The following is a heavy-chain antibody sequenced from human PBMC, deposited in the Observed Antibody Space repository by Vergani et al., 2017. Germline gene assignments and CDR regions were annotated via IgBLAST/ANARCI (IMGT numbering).Heavy chain of an antibody. Sequence: QVQLVQSGAEVKKPGSSVKVSCKASGGTFSSYAISWVRQAPGQGLEWMGGIITIFGTANYAQKFQGRVTITADKSTSTAYMELSSLRSEDTAVYYCARSYPPGECEGGSGCFDYFDYWGQGTLVTVSS. V-gene: IGHV1-69*06. D-gene: IGHD6-19*01. CDR2: IITIFGTA. J-gene: IGHJ4*02. CDR1: GGTFSSYA. CDR3: ARSYPPGECEGGSGCFDYFDY.